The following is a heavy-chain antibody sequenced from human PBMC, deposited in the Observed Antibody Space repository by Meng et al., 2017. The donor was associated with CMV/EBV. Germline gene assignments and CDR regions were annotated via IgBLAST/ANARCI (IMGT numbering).Heavy chain of an antibody. CDR3: ARGRYSNYYYYGMDV. J-gene: IGHJ6*02. CDR1: GGSFSGYY. D-gene: IGHD4-11*01. Sequence: SETLSLTCAVYGGSFSGYYWSWVRQPPGKGLEWIGEINHSGSTNYNPSLKSRVTISVDTSKNQFSLKLSSVTAADTAVYYCARGRYSNYYYYGMDVWGQGTTVTVSS. CDR2: INHSGST. V-gene: IGHV4-34*01.